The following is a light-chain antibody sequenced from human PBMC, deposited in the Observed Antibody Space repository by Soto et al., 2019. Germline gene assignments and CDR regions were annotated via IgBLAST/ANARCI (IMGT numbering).Light chain of an antibody. CDR2: EVS. J-gene: IGLJ1*01. CDR3: SSFERSGTYV. V-gene: IGLV2-14*03. Sequence: QSALTQPASVPGSPGQSITISCTGTSSDVGNSNYVSWYQQHPGKAPRLILYEVSIRPSGVSTRFSGSKSGNTASLTISGLQAEDEADYHCSSFERSGTYVFGTGTKLTVL. CDR1: SSDVGNSNY.